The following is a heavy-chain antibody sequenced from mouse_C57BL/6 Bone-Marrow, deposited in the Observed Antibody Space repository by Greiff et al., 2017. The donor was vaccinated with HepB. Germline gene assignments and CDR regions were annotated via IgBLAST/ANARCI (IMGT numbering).Heavy chain of an antibody. CDR2: IDPEDGET. V-gene: IGHV14-2*01. CDR1: GFNIKDYY. J-gene: IGHJ2*01. Sequence: DVKLVESGAELVKPGASVKLSCTASGFNIKDYYMHWVKQRTEQGLEWIGRIDPEDGETKYAPKFQGKATITADTSSNTAYLQLSSLTSEDTAVYYCVITGGVPFDYWGQGTTLTVSS. CDR3: VITGGVPFDY. D-gene: IGHD4-1*01.